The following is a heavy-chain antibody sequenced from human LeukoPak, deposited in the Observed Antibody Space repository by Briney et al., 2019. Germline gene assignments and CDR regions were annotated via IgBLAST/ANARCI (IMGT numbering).Heavy chain of an antibody. V-gene: IGHV1-3*01. CDR3: AREIDRDGYNRFFDY. Sequence: ASMKVSCKASGYTFTSYAMHWVRQAPGQRLEWMGWINPGNGNTKYSQKLQGRVTITRDTSASTAYMDLSSLRSEDTAVYYCAREIDRDGYNRFFDYWGQGTLVTVSS. J-gene: IGHJ4*02. D-gene: IGHD5-24*01. CDR1: GYTFTSYA. CDR2: INPGNGNT.